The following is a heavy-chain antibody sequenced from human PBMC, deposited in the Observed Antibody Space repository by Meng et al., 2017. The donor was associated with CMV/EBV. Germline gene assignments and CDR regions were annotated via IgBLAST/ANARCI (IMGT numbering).Heavy chain of an antibody. V-gene: IGHV3-53*01. CDR1: GFTVSSNY. D-gene: IGHD3-9*01. Sequence: GESLKISCAASGFTVSSNYMSWVRQAPGKGLEWVSVIYSGGSTYYADSVKGRFTISRDNSKNTLYLQMNSLRAEDTAVYYCARDYRITIGPFYHYYGMDVWGQGTTVTVSS. CDR3: ARDYRITIGPFYHYYGMDV. CDR2: IYSGGST. J-gene: IGHJ6*02.